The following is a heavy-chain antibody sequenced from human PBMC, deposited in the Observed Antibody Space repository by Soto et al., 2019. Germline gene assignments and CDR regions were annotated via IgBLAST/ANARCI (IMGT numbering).Heavy chain of an antibody. CDR2: IVVGSGNT. CDR3: AADTYSSSWYTNFDY. Sequence: QMQLVQSGPEVKKPGTSVKVSCKASGFTFTSSAMQWVRQARGQRLEWIGWIVVGSGNTNYAQKFQERVTITRDMSTSTGYMELSSLRSEHTAVYYCAADTYSSSWYTNFDYWGQGTLVTVSS. J-gene: IGHJ4*02. CDR1: GFTFTSSA. V-gene: IGHV1-58*02. D-gene: IGHD6-13*01.